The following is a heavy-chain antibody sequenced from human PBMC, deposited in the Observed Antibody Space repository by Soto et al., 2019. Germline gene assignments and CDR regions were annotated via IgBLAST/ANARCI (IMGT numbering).Heavy chain of an antibody. D-gene: IGHD6-13*01. V-gene: IGHV3-30*18. J-gene: IGHJ3*01. Sequence: QVQLVESGGGVVQPGRSLRLSCVASGFRFNEYGVHWVRQAPGKGLEGVAVISYDGSYKFYADSVKGRFTISRDNSKYILSLQMDSLRAEDTATYYCAKDMAAGGTGEDGFDVWGQGTTVTVSS. CDR1: GFRFNEYG. CDR3: AKDMAAGGTGEDGFDV. CDR2: ISYDGSYK.